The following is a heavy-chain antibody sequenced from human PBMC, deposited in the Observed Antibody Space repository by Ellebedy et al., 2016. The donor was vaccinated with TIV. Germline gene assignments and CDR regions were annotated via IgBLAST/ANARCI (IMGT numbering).Heavy chain of an antibody. CDR1: GFTFSSYS. V-gene: IGHV3-48*01. J-gene: IGHJ4*02. CDR3: AGLTVPGGHY. CDR2: INSRDSSL. Sequence: GESLKISCAASGFTFSSYSMNWVRQAPGKGLEWVSYINSRDSSLSYADSVKGRFTISRDNAKNSLYLQMNSLRAVDTAVYYCAGLTVPGGHYWGQGTLVIVSS. D-gene: IGHD6-19*01.